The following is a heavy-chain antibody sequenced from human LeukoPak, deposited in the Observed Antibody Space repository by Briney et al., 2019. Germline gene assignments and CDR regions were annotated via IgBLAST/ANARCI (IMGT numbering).Heavy chain of an antibody. D-gene: IGHD6-13*01. CDR1: GGSISSYY. CDR2: IFYTGST. J-gene: IGHJ5*02. V-gene: IGHV4-59*08. Sequence: PSETLSLTCTVSGGSISSYYWSWIRQPPGKGLEWIGYIFYTGSTSYNPSLKSRVTISVDTSKNQFSLKLSSVTAADTAVYYCARGYSSSWLLNWFDPWGQGSLVTVSS. CDR3: ARGYSSSWLLNWFDP.